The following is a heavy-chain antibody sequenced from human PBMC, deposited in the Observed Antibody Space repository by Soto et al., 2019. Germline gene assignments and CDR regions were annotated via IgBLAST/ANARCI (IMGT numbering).Heavy chain of an antibody. CDR3: AREPQDPVAARPNYYYGMDV. D-gene: IGHD6-6*01. CDR1: GFTFSSYG. V-gene: IGHV3-33*01. CDR2: IWYDGSNK. J-gene: IGHJ6*02. Sequence: QVQLVESGGGVVQPGRSLRLSCAAPGFTFSSYGMHWVRQAPGKGLEWVAVIWYDGSNKYYADSVKGRFTISRDNSKNTLYLQMNSLRAEDTAVYYCAREPQDPVAARPNYYYGMDVWGQGTTVTVSS.